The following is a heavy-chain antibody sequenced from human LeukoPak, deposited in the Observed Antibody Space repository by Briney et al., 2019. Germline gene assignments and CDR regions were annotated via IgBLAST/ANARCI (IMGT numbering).Heavy chain of an antibody. Sequence: GGSLRLSCAASGFSFSTYAMDWVRQAPSKGLEWVAVISYDGNNKYYGDSVKGRFTISRDNSKNTLDLQMNSLRVEDTAVYYCARGNIGTYYEGIMDYWGQGTLVTVSS. V-gene: IGHV3-30*04. D-gene: IGHD1-26*01. CDR3: ARGNIGTYYEGIMDY. CDR1: GFSFSTYA. J-gene: IGHJ4*02. CDR2: ISYDGNNK.